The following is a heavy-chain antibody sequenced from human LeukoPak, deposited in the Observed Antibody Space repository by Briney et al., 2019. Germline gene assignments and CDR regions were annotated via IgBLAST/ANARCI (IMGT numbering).Heavy chain of an antibody. J-gene: IGHJ4*02. CDR1: GYTFTSYY. Sequence: GASVKVSCKASGYTFTSYYMHWVRQAPGQGLEWMGIINPSAGSTRYAQKFQGRVTVTRDTSTNTVYMELSSLRSEDTAVNYCARDNLGKTYYDFWSRYYTGWYFDYWGQGTLVTVSS. V-gene: IGHV1-46*01. CDR3: ARDNLGKTYYDFWSRYYTGWYFDY. CDR2: INPSAGST. D-gene: IGHD3-3*01.